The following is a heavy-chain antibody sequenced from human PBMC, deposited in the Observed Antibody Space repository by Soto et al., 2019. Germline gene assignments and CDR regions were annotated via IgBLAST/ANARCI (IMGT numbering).Heavy chain of an antibody. CDR2: IWYDGSNK. J-gene: IGHJ4*02. V-gene: IGHV3-33*01. D-gene: IGHD1-7*01. CDR3: ARVGKGGSYNWNYWTFGY. CDR1: GFTFSSYG. Sequence: QVQLVESGGGVVQPGRSLRLSCAASGFTFSSYGMHWVRQAPGKGLEWVAVIWYDGSNKYYADSVKGRFTISRDNSKNTLYLQMNSLRAEDTAVCYCARVGKGGSYNWNYWTFGYWGQGTLVTVSS.